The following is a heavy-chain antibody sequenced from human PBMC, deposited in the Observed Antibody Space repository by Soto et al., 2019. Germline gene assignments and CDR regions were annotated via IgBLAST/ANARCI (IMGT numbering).Heavy chain of an antibody. CDR1: GYTFTSYA. CDR2: IIPILGIA. V-gene: IGHV1-69*04. D-gene: IGHD2-2*01. CDR3: ARFYCSSTSCPYDAFDI. Sequence: GASVKVSCKASGYTFTSYAMHWVRQAPGQRLEWMGRIIPILGIANYAQKFQGRVTITADKSTSTAYMELSSLRSEDTAVYYCARFYCSSTSCPYDAFDIWGQGTMVTVSS. J-gene: IGHJ3*02.